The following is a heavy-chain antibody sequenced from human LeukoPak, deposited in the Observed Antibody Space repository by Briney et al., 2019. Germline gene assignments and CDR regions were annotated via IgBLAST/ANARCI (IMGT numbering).Heavy chain of an antibody. J-gene: IGHJ1*01. CDR1: GYTFTIYG. Sequence: ASVTVSCTTSGYTFTIYGISWVRQAPGQGLEWMGWISGYNGNTNYAQKFQDRVTMTTDTFTTTVYMELTSLRSDDTAVYYCARDNSSSTRENWGQGTLVTVSS. D-gene: IGHD6-6*01. V-gene: IGHV1-18*01. CDR2: ISGYNGNT. CDR3: ARDNSSSTREN.